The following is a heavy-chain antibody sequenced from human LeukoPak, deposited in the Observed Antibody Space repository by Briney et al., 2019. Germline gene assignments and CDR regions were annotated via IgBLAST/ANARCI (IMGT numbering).Heavy chain of an antibody. CDR3: ARGNSSGWQALDY. CDR2: IYYSGST. Sequence: SEALSLTCTVSGGSISSYYWSWIRQPPGKGLEWIGYIYYSGSTNYNPSLKSRVTISVDTSKNQFSLKLSSVTAADTAVYYCARGNSSGWQALDYWGQGTLVTVSS. V-gene: IGHV4-59*01. D-gene: IGHD6-19*01. CDR1: GGSISSYY. J-gene: IGHJ4*02.